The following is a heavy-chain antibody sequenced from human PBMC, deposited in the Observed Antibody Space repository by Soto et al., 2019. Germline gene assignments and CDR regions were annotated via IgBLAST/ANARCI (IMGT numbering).Heavy chain of an antibody. CDR2: IYYGGRT. D-gene: IGHD5-12*01. Sequence: KSSETLSLTCTVSGVSVSTNTQYWGWIRQSPGKGLEWIGSIYYGGRTYYNPSLKSRVTISVDASKNQLSLRLASVTAADTAVYYCARDLRGYSRYDYLDYWGQGIPVTVSS. CDR3: ARDLRGYSRYDYLDY. J-gene: IGHJ4*02. CDR1: GVSVSTNTQY. V-gene: IGHV4-39*07.